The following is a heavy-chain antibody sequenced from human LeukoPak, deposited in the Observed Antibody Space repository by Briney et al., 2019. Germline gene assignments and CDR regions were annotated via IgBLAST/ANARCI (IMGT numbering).Heavy chain of an antibody. V-gene: IGHV4-59*01. Sequence: PSETLSLTCTVSGGSISSYYWSWIRQPPGKGLEWIGYIYYSGSTNYNPSLKSRVTISVDTSKNQFSLKLSSVTAADTAVYYCERGNYDILTGYYWSPYFDYWGQGTLVTVSS. J-gene: IGHJ4*02. CDR2: IYYSGST. D-gene: IGHD3-9*01. CDR1: GGSISSYY. CDR3: ERGNYDILTGYYWSPYFDY.